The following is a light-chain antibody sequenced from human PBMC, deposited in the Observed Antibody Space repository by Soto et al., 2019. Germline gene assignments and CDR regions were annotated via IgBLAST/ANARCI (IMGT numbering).Light chain of an antibody. V-gene: IGKV1-8*01. CDR1: QGISSY. CDR3: QQYYSYPPT. CDR2: AAS. Sequence: AIRMTQSPSSFSASTGDRVTITCRASQGISSYLAWYQQKPGKAPKLLIYAASTLQSGVPSRFSGSGSGTDFTRTISCLQSEDFATYYCQQYYSYPPTFGQGTKLEI. J-gene: IGKJ2*01.